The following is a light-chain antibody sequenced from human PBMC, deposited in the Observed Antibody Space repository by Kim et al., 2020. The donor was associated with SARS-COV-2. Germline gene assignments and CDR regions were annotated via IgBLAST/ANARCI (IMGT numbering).Light chain of an antibody. Sequence: EIVMTQSPATLSVSPGERVTLSCRASQSVSSDLAWYQQKAGQAPRLLMYGASTRATDIPARFSGSGSGTEFTLTISRLQSEDVAVYYCQQYNKWPPWTFGQGTKVEIK. V-gene: IGKV3-15*01. CDR3: QQYNKWPPWT. CDR1: QSVSSD. CDR2: GAS. J-gene: IGKJ1*01.